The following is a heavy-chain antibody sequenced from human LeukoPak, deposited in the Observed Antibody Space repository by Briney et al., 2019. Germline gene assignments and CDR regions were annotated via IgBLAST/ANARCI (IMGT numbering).Heavy chain of an antibody. V-gene: IGHV1-2*06. Sequence: ASVKVSCKASGYTFIDYLIHWVRQAPGQGLEWMGRLNPNNGYTFYTEEFQGRVTMTSDTSISTAYMELTGLTSDDTALYYCARDLSSTSNWEFDYWGQGTLVTVSS. CDR2: LNPNNGYT. J-gene: IGHJ4*02. CDR1: GYTFIDYL. D-gene: IGHD7-27*01. CDR3: ARDLSSTSNWEFDY.